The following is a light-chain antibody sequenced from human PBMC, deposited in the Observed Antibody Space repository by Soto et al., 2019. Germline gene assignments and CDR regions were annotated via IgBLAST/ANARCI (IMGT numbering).Light chain of an antibody. V-gene: IGKV3-11*01. CDR1: QSVSSY. Sequence: EIVLTPSPATLSLSPGERATLSCRASQSVSSYLAWFRQKPGQAPRLLIYDASNRATGIPARISGSGSGTDFTLTISSLEPEDFAVYYCQQRSNWPITFGQGTRLEI. J-gene: IGKJ5*01. CDR3: QQRSNWPIT. CDR2: DAS.